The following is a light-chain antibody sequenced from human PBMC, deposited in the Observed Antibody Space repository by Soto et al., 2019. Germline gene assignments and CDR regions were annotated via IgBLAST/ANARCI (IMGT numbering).Light chain of an antibody. CDR2: GAS. CDR1: QRVCSSL. CDR3: QQYGSSPLMYT. J-gene: IGKJ2*01. Sequence: EIVLTQSPGTLSLSPGERATLSCRASQRVCSSLFAWYQQKPGQAPRLLIYGASSRATGIPDRFRGSGSGTDFTLTIIRLEPEDVAVYYCQQYGSSPLMYTFGQGTKLEIK. V-gene: IGKV3-20*01.